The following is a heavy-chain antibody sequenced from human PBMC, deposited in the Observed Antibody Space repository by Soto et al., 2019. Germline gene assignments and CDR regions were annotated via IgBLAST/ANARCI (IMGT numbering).Heavy chain of an antibody. V-gene: IGHV4-61*01. CDR2: IYYSGSA. CDR1: GDSVTSVSDY. CDR3: ARGVGFGYYYYHMDL. Sequence: SETLSLTCTVSGDSVTSVSDYWSWIRQPPGKGLEWIGCIYYSGSADYNPSLGSRVTISIDTSKNQFSLKLTSVTAADTAVYYCARGVGFGYYYYHMDLWGQGTTVTSP. D-gene: IGHD3-10*01. J-gene: IGHJ6*02.